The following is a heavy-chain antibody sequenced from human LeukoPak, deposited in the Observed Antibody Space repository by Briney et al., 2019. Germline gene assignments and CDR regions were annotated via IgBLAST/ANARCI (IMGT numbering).Heavy chain of an antibody. D-gene: IGHD5-18*01. CDR3: ARGYDSYEF. Sequence: GGSLRLSCAASGFTFSSYSMSWVRQAPGKGLEWVSSITSGGNYAYYADSVKGRFTISRDNAESSLYLQMDSLRGEDTAVYYCARGYDSYEFWGQGTLVAVSS. J-gene: IGHJ4*02. CDR1: GFTFSSYS. V-gene: IGHV3-21*01. CDR2: ITSGGNYA.